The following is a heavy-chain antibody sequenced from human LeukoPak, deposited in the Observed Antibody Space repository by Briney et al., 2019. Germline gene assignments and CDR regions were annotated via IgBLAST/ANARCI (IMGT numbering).Heavy chain of an antibody. CDR3: ARYYDYVWGSYRRDAFDI. J-gene: IGHJ3*02. CDR2: IYYSGST. Sequence: PSETLSLTCTVSGDSISSSSYSWGWIRQPPGKGLEWIGSIYYSGSTNYNPSLKSRVTISVDTSKNQFSLKLSSVTAADTAVYYCARYYDYVWGSYRRDAFDIWGQGTMVTVSS. D-gene: IGHD3-16*02. CDR1: GDSISSSSYS. V-gene: IGHV4-39*07.